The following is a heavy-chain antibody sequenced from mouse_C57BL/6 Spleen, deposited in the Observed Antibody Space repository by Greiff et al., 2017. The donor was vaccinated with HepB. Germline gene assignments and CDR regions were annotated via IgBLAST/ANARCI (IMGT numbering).Heavy chain of an antibody. CDR2: IRLKSDNYAT. CDR3: AGGVYYGNDVAY. CDR1: GFTFSNYW. Sequence: EVMVVESGGGLVQPGGSMKLSCVASGFTFSNYWMNWVRQSPEKGLEWVAQIRLKSDNYATDYDASVKGRFTISRDDSKSSLYLQMNDLRAEDTGIYYCAGGVYYGNDVAYWGQGTLVTVSA. J-gene: IGHJ3*01. D-gene: IGHD2-2*01. V-gene: IGHV6-3*01.